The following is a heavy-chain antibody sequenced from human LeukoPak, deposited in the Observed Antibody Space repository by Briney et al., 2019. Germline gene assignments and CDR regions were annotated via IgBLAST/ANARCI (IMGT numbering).Heavy chain of an antibody. Sequence: ASVTVSFKASGYTFTTSYINWVRQAPGQGLELMGWVSAYNGKTSYAQKFQGRVTMTTDSSTNTAYMDLTSLRSDDTAVYYCARGGTYYPCIDYWGQGTQVTVSS. D-gene: IGHD1-26*01. V-gene: IGHV1-18*01. CDR2: VSAYNGKT. CDR1: GYTFTTSY. CDR3: ARGGTYYPCIDY. J-gene: IGHJ4*02.